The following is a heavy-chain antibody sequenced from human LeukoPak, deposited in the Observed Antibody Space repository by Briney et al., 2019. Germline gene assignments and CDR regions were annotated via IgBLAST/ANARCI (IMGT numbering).Heavy chain of an antibody. CDR2: IYYSGST. V-gene: IGHV4-39*01. J-gene: IGHJ5*02. D-gene: IGHD2-8*01. CDR3: ARLKKWSTGPGWFDP. Sequence: SETLSLTCTVSGGSISSSSYYWGWSRQPPGKGLEWIGCIYYSGSTYYNPSLKSRVTISVDTSKNQFSLKLSSVTAADTAVYYCARLKKWSTGPGWFDPWGQGTLVTVSS. CDR1: GGSISSSSYY.